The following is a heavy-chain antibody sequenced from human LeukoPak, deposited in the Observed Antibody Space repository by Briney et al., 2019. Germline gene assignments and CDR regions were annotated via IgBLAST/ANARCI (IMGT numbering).Heavy chain of an antibody. J-gene: IGHJ4*02. CDR3: ARGHCSSTSCYTVSFGFDY. V-gene: IGHV1-8*03. Sequence: ASVKVSCKASGYTFTSYDINWVRQATGQGLEWMGWMNPNSGNTGYAQKFQGRVTITRNTSISTAYMELSSLRSEDTAVYYCARGHCSSTSCYTVSFGFDYWGQGTLVTVSS. CDR1: GYTFTSYD. D-gene: IGHD2-2*02. CDR2: MNPNSGNT.